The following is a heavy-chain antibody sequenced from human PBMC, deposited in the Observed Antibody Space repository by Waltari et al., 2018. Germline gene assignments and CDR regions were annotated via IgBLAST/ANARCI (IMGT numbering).Heavy chain of an antibody. CDR3: ARDRREGAYYDFWSGYNSGMDV. J-gene: IGHJ6*02. D-gene: IGHD3-3*01. Sequence: QVQLQESGPGLVKPSGTLSLTCAVSGGSISSSNWWSWVRQPPGKGLEWIGEIYHSGRTKYKPSLKSRGTIAVDKSKNQFSLKLSSVTAADTGVYYCARDRREGAYYDFWSGYNSGMDVWGQGTTVTVSS. CDR2: IYHSGRT. CDR1: GGSISSSNW. V-gene: IGHV4-4*02.